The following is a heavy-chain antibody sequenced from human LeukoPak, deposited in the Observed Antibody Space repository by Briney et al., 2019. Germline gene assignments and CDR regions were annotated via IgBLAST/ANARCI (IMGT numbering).Heavy chain of an antibody. CDR3: ARGRKQWLAHSRERIDP. D-gene: IGHD6-19*01. CDR2: IYYSGST. CDR1: GGSISSSSYY. V-gene: IGHV4-39*07. J-gene: IGHJ5*02. Sequence: PSETLSLTCTASGGSISSSSYYWGWIRQPPGKGLEWIGSIYYSGSTYYNPSLKSRVTISVDTSKNQFSLKLSSVTAADTAVYYCARGRKQWLAHSRERIDPWGQGTLVTVSS.